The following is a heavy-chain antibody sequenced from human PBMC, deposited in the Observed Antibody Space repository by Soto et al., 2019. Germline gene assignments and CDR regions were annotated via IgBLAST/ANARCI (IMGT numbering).Heavy chain of an antibody. V-gene: IGHV3-21*01. CDR1: GFTFSSYS. D-gene: IGHD3-22*01. J-gene: IGHJ4*02. Sequence: GGSLRLSCAASGFTFSSYSMNWARQAPGKGLEWVSPISSSSSYIYYADSVKGRFTISRDNAKNSLYLQMNSLRAEDTAVYYCARGSYYDSSGYYIHWGQGTLVTVSS. CDR2: ISSSSSYI. CDR3: ARGSYYDSSGYYIH.